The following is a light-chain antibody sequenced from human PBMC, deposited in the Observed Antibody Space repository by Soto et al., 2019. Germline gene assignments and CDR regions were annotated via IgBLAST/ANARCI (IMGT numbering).Light chain of an antibody. V-gene: IGLV2-11*01. Sequence: QSALTQPRSVSGSPGQSVTISCTGTSSDVGNYKYVSWYRHLPGRAPQLMIFDVSKRPSGVPDRFSGSKSGNTASLTISDLQAEDEADYYCCSYAGTYIPYVFGTGTKVTVL. J-gene: IGLJ1*01. CDR1: SSDVGNYKY. CDR3: CSYAGTYIPYV. CDR2: DVS.